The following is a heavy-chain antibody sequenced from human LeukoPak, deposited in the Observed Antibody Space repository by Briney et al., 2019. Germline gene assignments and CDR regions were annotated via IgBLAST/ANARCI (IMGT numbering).Heavy chain of an antibody. CDR3: AGAADLFDY. CDR2: ISYGGSNK. J-gene: IGHJ4*02. D-gene: IGHD2-2*01. CDR1: GFTFSSYA. Sequence: QPGGSLRLSCAASGFTFSSYAMHWVRQAPGKGLEWVAVISYGGSNKYYADSVKGRFTISRDNSKSTLYLQTNSLRAEDTAVYYCAGAADLFDYWGQGTLVTVSS. V-gene: IGHV3-30*04.